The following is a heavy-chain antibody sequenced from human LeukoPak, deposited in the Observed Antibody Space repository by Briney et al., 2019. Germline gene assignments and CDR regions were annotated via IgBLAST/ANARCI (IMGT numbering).Heavy chain of an antibody. V-gene: IGHV1-8*01. CDR2: MNPNSGNT. J-gene: IGHJ6*02. Sequence: ASAKVSCKASGYTFTSYDINWVRQATGQGLEWMGWMNPNSGNTGYAQKFQGRVTMTRNTSISTAYMELSSLRSEDTAVYYCARGNRAAAGDYYYYYGMDVWGQGTTVTVSS. D-gene: IGHD6-13*01. CDR1: GYTFTSYD. CDR3: ARGNRAAAGDYYYYYGMDV.